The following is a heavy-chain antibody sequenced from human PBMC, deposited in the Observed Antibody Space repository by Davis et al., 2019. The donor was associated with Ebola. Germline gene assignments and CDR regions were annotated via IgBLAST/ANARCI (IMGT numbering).Heavy chain of an antibody. CDR2: ISSSSSYT. Sequence: GESLKISCAASGFTFSDYYMSWIRQAPGKGLEWVSYISSSSSYTNYADSVKGRFTISRDNAKNSLYLQMNSLRAEDTAVYYCAKDQSREPFDYWGQGTLVTVSS. CDR3: AKDQSREPFDY. J-gene: IGHJ4*02. V-gene: IGHV3-11*05. CDR1: GFTFSDYY. D-gene: IGHD1-26*01.